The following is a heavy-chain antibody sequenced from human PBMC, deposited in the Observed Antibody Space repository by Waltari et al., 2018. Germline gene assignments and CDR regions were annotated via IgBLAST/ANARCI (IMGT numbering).Heavy chain of an antibody. CDR2: CDPEDGET. D-gene: IGHD3-9*01. CDR1: GYTLTELS. Sequence: QVQLVQSGAEVKKPGASVKVSCKVSGYTLTELSMHWVRQAPGKGLEWMGGCDPEDGETIYAQKFQGRVTMTEDTSTDTAYMELSSLRSEDTAVYYCATVPRGDILTGYPYYFDYWGQGTLVTVSS. J-gene: IGHJ4*02. V-gene: IGHV1-24*01. CDR3: ATVPRGDILTGYPYYFDY.